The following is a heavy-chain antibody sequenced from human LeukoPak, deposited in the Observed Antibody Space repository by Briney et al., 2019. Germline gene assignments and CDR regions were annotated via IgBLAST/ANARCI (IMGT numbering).Heavy chain of an antibody. V-gene: IGHV3-33*01. CDR3: AREDSSGAFDI. J-gene: IGHJ3*02. CDR1: GFSFSSYD. D-gene: IGHD3-22*01. Sequence: GGSLRLSCAASGFSFSSYDMHWVRQAPGKGLEWVAVVWYDESNKYYGDSVKGRFTISRDNSKNTLYLQMNSLRVEDTALYYCAREDSSGAFDIWGQGTMVTVSS. CDR2: VWYDESNK.